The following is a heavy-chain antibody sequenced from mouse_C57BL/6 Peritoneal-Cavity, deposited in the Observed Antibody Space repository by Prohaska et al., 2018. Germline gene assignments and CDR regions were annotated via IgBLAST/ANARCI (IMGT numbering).Heavy chain of an antibody. J-gene: IGHJ1*03. CDR3: ARPPLLSHWYFDV. CDR1: GIDFSRYW. Sequence: EVKLLQSGGGLVQPGGSLKLSCAASGIDFSRYWMSWVRRAPGKGLEWIGEINPDSSTINYAPSLKDKFIISRDNAKITLYLQMSEVRSEDTALYYCARPPLLSHWYFDVWGTGTTVTVSS. D-gene: IGHD2-1*01. CDR2: INPDSSTI. V-gene: IGHV4-1*01.